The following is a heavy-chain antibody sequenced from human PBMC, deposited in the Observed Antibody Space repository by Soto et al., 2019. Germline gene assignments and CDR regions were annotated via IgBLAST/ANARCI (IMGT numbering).Heavy chain of an antibody. D-gene: IGHD3-3*01. V-gene: IGHV1-46*01. CDR1: GDTFTSYY. CDR2: INPHGGST. Sequence: QVQLVQSGAEVKRPGASVKVSCKAPGDTFTSYYLNWVRQAPGQGLGWMGVINPHGGSTKYAQKFQGRITMPRDTSRSTVYMELSSLRSDDTAIYYCARSSGGNFGIIIEGSNWFDPWGQGTLVTVSS. CDR3: ARSSGGNFGIIIEGSNWFDP. J-gene: IGHJ5*02.